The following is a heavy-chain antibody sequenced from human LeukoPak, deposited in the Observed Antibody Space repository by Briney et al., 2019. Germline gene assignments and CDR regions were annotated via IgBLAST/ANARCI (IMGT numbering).Heavy chain of an antibody. CDR2: INHSGST. CDR1: GGSFSGYY. CDR3: ARTAMVRGVTYDY. Sequence: SETLSLTCAVYGGSFSGYYWSWIRHPPGKGLEWIGEINHSGSTNYNPSLKSRVTISVDTSKDQFSLKLSSVTAADTAVYYCARTAMVRGVTYDYWGQGTLVTVSS. D-gene: IGHD3-10*01. J-gene: IGHJ4*02. V-gene: IGHV4-34*01.